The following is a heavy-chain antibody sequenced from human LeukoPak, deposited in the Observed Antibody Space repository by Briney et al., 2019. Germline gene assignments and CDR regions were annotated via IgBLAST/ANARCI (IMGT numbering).Heavy chain of an antibody. CDR3: ARDGAEYYYDSSGYPPQGGFDY. J-gene: IGHJ4*02. Sequence: ASVKVSCKVSGYTLTELSMHWVRQAPGKGLEWMGGFDPEDGETIYAQKFQGRVTITADESTSTAYMELSSLRSEDTAVYYCARDGAEYYYDSSGYPPQGGFDYWGQGTLVTVSS. CDR1: GYTLTELS. CDR2: FDPEDGET. D-gene: IGHD3-22*01. V-gene: IGHV1-24*01.